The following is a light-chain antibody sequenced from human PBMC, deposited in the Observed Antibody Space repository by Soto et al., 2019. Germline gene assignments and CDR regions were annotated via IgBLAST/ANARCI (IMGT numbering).Light chain of an antibody. CDR2: DVS. J-gene: IGLJ2*01. CDR1: SSDVGGYNY. V-gene: IGLV2-14*01. CDR3: SSYTSSSTLI. Sequence: QSALTQPASVSGSPGQSIAISCTGTSSDVGGYNYVAWCQQYPGKAPKLMIFDVSNRPSGVSSRFSGSKSGNTASLTISGLQAEDEADYYCSSYTSSSTLIFGGGTKLTVL.